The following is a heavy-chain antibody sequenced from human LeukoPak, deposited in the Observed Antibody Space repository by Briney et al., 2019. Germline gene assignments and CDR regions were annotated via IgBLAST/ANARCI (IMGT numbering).Heavy chain of an antibody. Sequence: GRSLRLSCAASGFTFSNYGMYWVRQAPGTGLEWVTFISDDGSRKYYVDSVKGRFTISRDNSKNTLYLQMNSLRVEETAVYYCAKDRSTTWSFDYWGQGTLVSVSS. CDR2: ISDDGSRK. J-gene: IGHJ4*02. V-gene: IGHV3-30*18. D-gene: IGHD6-13*01. CDR1: GFTFSNYG. CDR3: AKDRSTTWSFDY.